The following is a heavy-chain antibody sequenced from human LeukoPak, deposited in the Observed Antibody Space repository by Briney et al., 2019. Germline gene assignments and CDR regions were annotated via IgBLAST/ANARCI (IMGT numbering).Heavy chain of an antibody. CDR3: ARGSGTTPPFI. CDR2: IYHSGST. D-gene: IGHD1-1*01. V-gene: IGHV4-30-2*01. J-gene: IGHJ4*02. CDR1: GGSIGSGDYY. Sequence: SETLSLTCTVSGGSIGSGDYYWSWIRQPPGRGLEWIGYIYHSGSTYYNPSLKSRVTISVDRSKNQFSLKLSSVTAADTAVYYCARGSGTTPPFIWGQGTLVTVSS.